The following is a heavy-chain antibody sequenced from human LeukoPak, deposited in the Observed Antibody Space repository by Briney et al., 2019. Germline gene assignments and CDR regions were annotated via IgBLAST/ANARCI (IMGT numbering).Heavy chain of an antibody. CDR2: IIWTSGSM. CDR1: GISFDVYA. Sequence: GGSLRLSCAASGISFDVYAMHWVRQAPGKGLEWVSGIIWTSGSMDYADSVKGRFTISRDNAKNSLYLQMNSLRAEDTAVYYCARLWGTYYYDSSGYRGAFDIWGQGTMVTVSS. J-gene: IGHJ3*02. D-gene: IGHD3-22*01. V-gene: IGHV3-9*01. CDR3: ARLWGTYYYDSSGYRGAFDI.